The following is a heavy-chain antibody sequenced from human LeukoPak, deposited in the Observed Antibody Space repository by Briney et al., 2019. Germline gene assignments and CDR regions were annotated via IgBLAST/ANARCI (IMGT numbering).Heavy chain of an antibody. CDR2: IRNKANSYTT. D-gene: IGHD2-21*01. J-gene: IGHJ4*02. CDR3: AVEKKSNENYSDRALDC. V-gene: IGHV3-72*01. CDR1: GFTVSGFTFSDHY. Sequence: GGSLRLSCAASGFTVSGFTFSDHYMDWVRQAPGKGLEWVGRIRNKANSYTTEYAASVQGRFTISRDDSKNSLYLQMNSLKTEDTAVYYCAVEKKSNENYSDRALDCWGQGTLVTVSS.